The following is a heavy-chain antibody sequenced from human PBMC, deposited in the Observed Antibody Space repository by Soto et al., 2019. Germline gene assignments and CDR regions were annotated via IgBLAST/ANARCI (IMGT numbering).Heavy chain of an antibody. Sequence: QVQLVESGGGVVQPGRSLRLSCAASGFTFSTYGMHWVRQAPGKGLEWVAVIWSDGSDKYYADSVKGRFAISRDNSKNTLYLQMNSLRAEDTAVYYCARAVRYDLGTTTRQYYYGLDVWGQGTTVTVSS. D-gene: IGHD3-10*01. CDR3: ARAVRYDLGTTTRQYYYGLDV. V-gene: IGHV3-33*01. CDR2: IWSDGSDK. J-gene: IGHJ6*02. CDR1: GFTFSTYG.